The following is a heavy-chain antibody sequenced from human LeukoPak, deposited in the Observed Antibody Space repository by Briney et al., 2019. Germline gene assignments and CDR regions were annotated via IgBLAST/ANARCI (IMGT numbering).Heavy chain of an antibody. J-gene: IGHJ4*02. D-gene: IGHD5-18*01. CDR3: ARRRTKAMGLFGH. Sequence: GESLNISCQASGYSFSSYWITWVRQPPGKGLEWIGRIDPSDSYTNYSPSFRGHVTLSVDKSVNTAYLQSSSRKASDTAMYYCARRRTKAMGLFGHWGEGTLVTVSS. CDR1: GYSFSSYW. CDR2: IDPSDSYT. V-gene: IGHV5-10-1*01.